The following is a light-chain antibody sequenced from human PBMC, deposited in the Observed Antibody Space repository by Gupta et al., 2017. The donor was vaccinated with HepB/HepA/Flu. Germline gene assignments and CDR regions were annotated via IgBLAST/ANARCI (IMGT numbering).Light chain of an antibody. J-gene: IGLJ2*01. Sequence: QSALTQPASVSGSPGQSTTISSTGTSSDVGGYNYVHGYQQNPGQAPTLMIYDVSNRPSGVSNRFSGSKSGNTAYLTISGLQAEDEADYYCSSYTSSSTPYDVFGGGTKLTVL. CDR2: DVS. CDR1: SSDVGGYNY. CDR3: SSYTSSSTPYDV. V-gene: IGLV2-14*01.